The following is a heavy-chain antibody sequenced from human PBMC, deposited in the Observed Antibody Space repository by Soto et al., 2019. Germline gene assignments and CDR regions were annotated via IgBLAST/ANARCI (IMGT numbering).Heavy chain of an antibody. D-gene: IGHD3-22*01. CDR3: TNGNHYTPSRSLATYYYYSMDV. CDR2: IIPIFATA. Sequence: QVQLVQSGAEVKKPGSSVKVSCKASGGTFSSYAISWVRQAPGQGLEWMGGIIPIFATANYAQKFQGRVTIPAHESTSTAYMKLSSLRSEDTAVYYCTNGNHYTPSRSLATYYYYSMDVWGQGTTVTVSS. J-gene: IGHJ6*02. CDR1: GGTFSSYA. V-gene: IGHV1-69*01.